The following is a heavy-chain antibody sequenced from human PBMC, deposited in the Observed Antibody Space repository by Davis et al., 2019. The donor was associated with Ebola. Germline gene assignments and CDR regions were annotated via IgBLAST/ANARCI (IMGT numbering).Heavy chain of an antibody. CDR2: INSDGSIT. J-gene: IGHJ6*02. V-gene: IGHV3-74*01. CDR3: VGDYYYGMDV. Sequence: GESLKISCAASGFTFSSHWMHWVRQAPGKGLVWVSRINSDGSITTYADSVKGRFTISRDNAKNTLFLRMNSLRAEDTGIYYCVGDYYYGMDVWGQGTTVTVSS. CDR1: GFTFSSHW.